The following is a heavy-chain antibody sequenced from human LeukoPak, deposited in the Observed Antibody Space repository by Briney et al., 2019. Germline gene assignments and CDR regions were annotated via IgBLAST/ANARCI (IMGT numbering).Heavy chain of an antibody. CDR3: AKDGSWNGGYFDY. Sequence: GGSLRLSCAASGFTFSSYAMSWVRQAPGKGLEWVSAISGSGGSIYYADSVKGRFTISRDNSRNTLYLQMNSLRAEDTAVYYCAKDGSWNGGYFDYWGQGTLVTVSS. V-gene: IGHV3-23*01. J-gene: IGHJ4*02. D-gene: IGHD3-3*01. CDR2: ISGSGGSI. CDR1: GFTFSSYA.